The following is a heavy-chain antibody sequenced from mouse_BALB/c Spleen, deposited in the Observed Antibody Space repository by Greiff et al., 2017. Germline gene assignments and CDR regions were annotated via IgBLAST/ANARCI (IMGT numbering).Heavy chain of an antibody. Sequence: VQLQQSGAELAKPGASVKMSCKASGYTFTSYWMHWVKQRPGQGLEWIGYINPSTGYTEYNQKFTGKAQLTVDTSSSTAYMQFSSLTTEDSAIYYCARHDYYGSSPAWFAYWGQGTLVTVSA. J-gene: IGHJ3*01. CDR2: INPSTGYT. D-gene: IGHD1-1*01. V-gene: IGHV1-7*01. CDR3: ARHDYYGSSPAWFAY. CDR1: GYTFTSYW.